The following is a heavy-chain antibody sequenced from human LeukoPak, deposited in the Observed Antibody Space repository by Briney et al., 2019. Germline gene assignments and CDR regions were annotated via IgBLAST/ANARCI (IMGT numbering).Heavy chain of an antibody. D-gene: IGHD2-15*01. V-gene: IGHV1-69*04. CDR3: ARDSIVVVVAATGSYYGMDV. Sequence: AASVKVSCKASGGTFSIYTISWVRRARGQGLEWMGRIIPILGIAIYAQKFQGRVTITADKSTSTAYMELSSLRSEDTAVYYCARDSIVVVVAATGSYYGMDVWGQGTTVTVSS. J-gene: IGHJ6*02. CDR1: GGTFSIYT. CDR2: IIPILGIA.